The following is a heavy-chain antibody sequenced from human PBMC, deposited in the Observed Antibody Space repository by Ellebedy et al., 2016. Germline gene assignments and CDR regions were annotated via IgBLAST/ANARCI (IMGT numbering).Heavy chain of an antibody. CDR1: GYTFTSYG. Sequence: ASVKVSXKASGYTFTSYGISWVRQAPGQGLEWMGWISAYNGNTNYAQKLQGRVTMTTDTSTSTAYMELRSLRSDDTAVYYCAIVVPAARSFDYWGQGTLVTVSS. J-gene: IGHJ4*02. V-gene: IGHV1-18*01. D-gene: IGHD2-2*01. CDR2: ISAYNGNT. CDR3: AIVVPAARSFDY.